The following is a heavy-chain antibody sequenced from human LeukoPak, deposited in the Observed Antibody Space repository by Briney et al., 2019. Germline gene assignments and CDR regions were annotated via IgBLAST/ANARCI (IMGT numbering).Heavy chain of an antibody. CDR1: GFTFSSYA. Sequence: GGSLRLSCAASGFTFSSYAMSWVRQAPGKGLEWVSAISGSGGSTYYADSVKGRFTISRDNAKNSLYLQMNSLRAEDTALYYCARGTVYSGYDYYFDYWGQGTLVTVSS. D-gene: IGHD5-12*01. CDR2: ISGSGGST. V-gene: IGHV3-23*01. J-gene: IGHJ4*02. CDR3: ARGTVYSGYDYYFDY.